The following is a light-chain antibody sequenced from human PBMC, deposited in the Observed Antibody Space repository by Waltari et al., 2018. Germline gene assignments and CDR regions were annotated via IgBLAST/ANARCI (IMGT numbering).Light chain of an antibody. Sequence: QSVLTQPPSASGTPGQRVTISCSGSSSNIGTNAVCWYQQLPGTAPKLHIYRNTHRPSGVPDRFSGSKSGTSASLAISGLRSEDEADYYCSTWDDSLSGYVVFGGGTKLTVL. CDR1: SSNIGTNA. CDR3: STWDDSLSGYVV. J-gene: IGLJ2*01. CDR2: RNT. V-gene: IGLV1-47*01.